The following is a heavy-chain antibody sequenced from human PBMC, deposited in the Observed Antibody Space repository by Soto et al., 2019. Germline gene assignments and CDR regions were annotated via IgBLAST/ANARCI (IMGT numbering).Heavy chain of an antibody. CDR1: GYTLTELS. V-gene: IGHV1-24*01. Sequence: GASVKVSCKVSGYTLTELSMHGVLQAPGKGLEWMGGFDPEDGETIYAQKFQGRVTMTEDTSTDTAYMELSSLRSEDTAVYYCATLVGATFAFDIWGQGTMVTVSS. CDR3: ATLVGATFAFDI. CDR2: FDPEDGET. D-gene: IGHD1-26*01. J-gene: IGHJ3*02.